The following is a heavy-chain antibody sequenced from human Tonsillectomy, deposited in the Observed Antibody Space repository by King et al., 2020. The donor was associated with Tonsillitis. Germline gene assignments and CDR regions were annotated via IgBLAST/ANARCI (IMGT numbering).Heavy chain of an antibody. CDR2: INHSGST. CDR3: ASQADCSSTSCYSPGDY. Sequence: VQLQQWGAGLLKHSETLSLTCAVYGGSFSGYYWSWIRQPPGKGLEWIGEINHSGSTNYNPSLKSRVTVSIDTSKNQFSLKLSSVTAADTAVYYCASQADCSSTSCYSPGDYWGQGTLVTVSS. V-gene: IGHV4-34*01. CDR1: GGSFSGYY. J-gene: IGHJ4*02. D-gene: IGHD2-2*01.